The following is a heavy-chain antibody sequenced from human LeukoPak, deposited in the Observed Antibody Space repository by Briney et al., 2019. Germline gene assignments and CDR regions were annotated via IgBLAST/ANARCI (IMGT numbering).Heavy chain of an antibody. Sequence: SHTLSLAYTVASVSISSYYWSSLRQPPGKGLEWIGHIYYSGSTTYNPSLKSRVTISVDTSKNQFSLNLSSVTAADTAVYYCARGFGSPDYWGQGTLVTISS. D-gene: IGHD3-16*01. CDR1: SVSISSYY. CDR3: ARGFGSPDY. CDR2: IYYSGST. V-gene: IGHV4-59*07. J-gene: IGHJ4*02.